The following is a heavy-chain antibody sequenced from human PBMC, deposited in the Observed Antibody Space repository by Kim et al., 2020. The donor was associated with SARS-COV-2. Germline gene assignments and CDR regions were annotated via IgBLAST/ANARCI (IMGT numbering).Heavy chain of an antibody. Sequence: GTIHCAESVKGRFASSRDSSKNKLYLQMNSLRVEDTAIYFCAKGGDGNWGQGTLVTVSS. V-gene: IGHV3-53*01. J-gene: IGHJ4*02. D-gene: IGHD3-10*01. CDR3: AKGGDGN. CDR2: GTI.